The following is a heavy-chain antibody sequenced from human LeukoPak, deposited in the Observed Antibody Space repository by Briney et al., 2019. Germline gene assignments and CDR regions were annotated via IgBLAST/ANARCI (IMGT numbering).Heavy chain of an antibody. V-gene: IGHV4-4*07. CDR3: ARDAYYYDSSGYWADY. CDR1: GGSISSYY. Sequence: SETLSLTCTVSGGSISSYYWSWIRQPAGKGLEWIGRIYTSGSTNYNPSLKSRVTMSVDTSKNQFSLKLSSVTAADTAVYYCARDAYYYDSSGYWADYWGQGTLVTVSS. CDR2: IYTSGST. J-gene: IGHJ4*02. D-gene: IGHD3-22*01.